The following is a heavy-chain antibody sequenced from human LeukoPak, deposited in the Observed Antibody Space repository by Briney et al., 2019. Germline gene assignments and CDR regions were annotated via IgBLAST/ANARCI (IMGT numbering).Heavy chain of an antibody. CDR1: GFTFSSYS. D-gene: IGHD1-26*01. V-gene: IGHV3-48*01. CDR3: AREWELLFDY. Sequence: QSGGSLRLSCAASGFTFSSYSMNWVRQAPGKGLEWVSYISSSSSSTIYYADSVKGRFTISRDNAKNSLYLQMNSLRAEDTAVYYCAREWELLFDYWGQGTLVTVSS. CDR2: ISSSSSSTI. J-gene: IGHJ4*02.